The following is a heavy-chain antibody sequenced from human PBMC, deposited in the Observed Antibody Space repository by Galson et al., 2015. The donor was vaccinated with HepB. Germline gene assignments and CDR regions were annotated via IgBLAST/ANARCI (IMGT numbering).Heavy chain of an antibody. Sequence: SLRLSCAASGFTFSSYGMHWVRQAPGKGLEWVAVISYDGSNKYYADSVKGRFTISRDDSKNTLYVQMNSLRAEDTAVYYCAKARYSNYYGYNMDVWGKGTTVTVSS. J-gene: IGHJ6*03. CDR2: ISYDGSNK. D-gene: IGHD4-11*01. V-gene: IGHV3-30*18. CDR1: GFTFSSYG. CDR3: AKARYSNYYGYNMDV.